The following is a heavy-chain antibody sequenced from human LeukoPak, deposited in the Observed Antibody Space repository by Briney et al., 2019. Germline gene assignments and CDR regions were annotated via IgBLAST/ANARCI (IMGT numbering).Heavy chain of an antibody. CDR2: IHASGTT. V-gene: IGHV4-4*07. CDR3: ARDGADVYGRAFDY. Sequence: PSETLSLTCNVSGGSLSSYFWTWIRQPAGKGLEWIGRIHASGTTNYNSSLKSRVSMSVDTSKNQFSLKLTSVTAADTAVYFCARDGADVYGRAFDYWGQGTLVSVSS. D-gene: IGHD3-10*01. J-gene: IGHJ4*02. CDR1: GGSLSSYF.